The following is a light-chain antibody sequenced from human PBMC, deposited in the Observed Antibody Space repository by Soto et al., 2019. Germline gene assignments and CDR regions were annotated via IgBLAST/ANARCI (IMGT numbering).Light chain of an antibody. J-gene: IGKJ1*01. Sequence: EIQMTQSPSTLSASVGDTVTIACRASEDVANYLAWHQQKPGRAPMLLISDASDLKSGVPSRLSGSGSGTDFTLIISNLQPDDSATYYCQQYKSWWTFGQGTKVQIK. CDR1: EDVANY. V-gene: IGKV1-5*01. CDR3: QQYKSWWT. CDR2: DAS.